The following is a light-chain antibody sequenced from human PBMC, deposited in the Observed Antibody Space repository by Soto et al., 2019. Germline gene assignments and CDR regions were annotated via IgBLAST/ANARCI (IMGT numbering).Light chain of an antibody. CDR2: GAS. CDR3: QQRYNWPWT. Sequence: EILLTQSPATLSLSLGERATLSCRASQSVGTYLAWYQQKPGQAPRLLIYGASNTATGVPARLGGSGSGTDFTLTISSLEPDDGAVYYCQQRYNWPWTFGQGTKVEV. J-gene: IGKJ1*01. V-gene: IGKV3-11*01. CDR1: QSVGTY.